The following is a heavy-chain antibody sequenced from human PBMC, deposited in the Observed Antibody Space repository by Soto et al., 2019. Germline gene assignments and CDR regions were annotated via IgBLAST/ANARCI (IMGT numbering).Heavy chain of an antibody. V-gene: IGHV4-30-4*01. CDR2: IFYTGNT. Sequence: KPSETLSLTCTVSGGSISSADYYWGWVRQPPGAGLEWLGFIFYTGNTSYNPSLRSRITISMDASKNQFSLKLSSVTAADTAVYYCARENTSVWFDPWGQGTLVTVSS. CDR1: GGSISSADYY. CDR3: ARENTSVWFDP. J-gene: IGHJ5*02.